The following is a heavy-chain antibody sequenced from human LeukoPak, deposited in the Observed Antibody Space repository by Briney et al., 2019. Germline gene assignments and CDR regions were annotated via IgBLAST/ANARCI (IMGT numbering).Heavy chain of an antibody. CDR3: VRVGGRSSIGGDC. V-gene: IGHV3-74*01. CDR2: IKSDGSNS. Sequence: EGSLRLSCAASGFTFSTYWMHWVRQAPGTGLFWVSRIKSDGSNSNYADCVKGRFTISRDNAKNTLYLQMNSLRAEDTAVYHCVRVGGRSSIGGDCWGQGTLVTVSS. CDR1: GFTFSTYW. J-gene: IGHJ4*02. D-gene: IGHD3-10*01.